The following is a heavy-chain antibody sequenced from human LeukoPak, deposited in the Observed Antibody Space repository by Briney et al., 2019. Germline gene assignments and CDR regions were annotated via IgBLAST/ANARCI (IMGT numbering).Heavy chain of an antibody. D-gene: IGHD3-22*01. V-gene: IGHV3-23*01. Sequence: ADSVKGRFTISRDNSKNTLYLQMNSLRAEDTAVYYCAKLGYYDSSGYYYGFDYWGQGTLVTVSS. J-gene: IGHJ4*02. CDR3: AKLGYYDSSGYYYGFDY.